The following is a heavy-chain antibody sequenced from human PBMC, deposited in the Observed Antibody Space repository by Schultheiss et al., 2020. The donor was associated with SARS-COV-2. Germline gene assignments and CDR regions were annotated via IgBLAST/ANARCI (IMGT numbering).Heavy chain of an antibody. CDR2: IYYSGST. Sequence: SQTLSLTCTVSGGSISSSSYYWGWIRQPPGKGLEWIGYIYYSGSTNYNPSLKSRVTISVDTSKNQFSLKLSSVTAADTAVYYCARDGSGITMVRGVIEGFDPWGQGTLVTVSS. CDR3: ARDGSGITMVRGVIEGFDP. D-gene: IGHD3-10*01. J-gene: IGHJ5*02. CDR1: GGSISSSSYY. V-gene: IGHV4-30-4*08.